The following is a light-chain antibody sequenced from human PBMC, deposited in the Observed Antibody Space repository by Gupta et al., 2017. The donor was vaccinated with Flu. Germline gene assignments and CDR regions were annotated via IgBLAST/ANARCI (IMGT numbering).Light chain of an antibody. V-gene: IGLV1-44*01. CDR1: SSNIGSNT. CDR2: SDV. J-gene: IGLJ2*01. CDR3: AACDDGLQVWI. Sequence: QFVLTQPPSASGTPGQRVTISCSGGSSNIGSNTANWYQQLPGPAPRVLIYSDVLRPSGVPDRFSGSTSRTSAPLAISGLQSDGEADYYCAACDDGLQVWIFGGGTKLTVL.